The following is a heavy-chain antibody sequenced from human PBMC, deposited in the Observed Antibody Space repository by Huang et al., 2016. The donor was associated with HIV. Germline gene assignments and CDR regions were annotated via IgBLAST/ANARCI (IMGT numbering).Heavy chain of an antibody. J-gene: IGHJ4*02. CDR1: GFTFSSYW. Sequence: EVQLVESGGGLVQPGGSLRLSCAASGFTFSSYWMHWVRQAPGKGWVWASRINSDGSSSGYADSVKGRFTISRDNAKNTLYLQMNSLRAEDTAVYYCVRDPRIQSWLNYFDYWGQGTLVSVSS. CDR2: INSDGSSS. V-gene: IGHV3-74*01. D-gene: IGHD3-22*01. CDR3: VRDPRIQSWLNYFDY.